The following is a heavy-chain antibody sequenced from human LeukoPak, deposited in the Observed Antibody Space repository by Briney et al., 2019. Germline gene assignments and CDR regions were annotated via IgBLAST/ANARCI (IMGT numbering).Heavy chain of an antibody. D-gene: IGHD4-23*01. J-gene: IGHJ4*02. CDR1: GFTFSSYW. V-gene: IGHV3-11*01. CDR3: ARGLSDGRTPGFDY. CDR2: ISSSGSTI. Sequence: GGSLRLSCAASGFTFSSYWMSWIRQAPGKGLEWVSYISSSGSTIYYADSVKGRFTISRDNAKNSLYLQMNSLRAEDTAVYYCARGLSDGRTPGFDYWGQGTLVTVSS.